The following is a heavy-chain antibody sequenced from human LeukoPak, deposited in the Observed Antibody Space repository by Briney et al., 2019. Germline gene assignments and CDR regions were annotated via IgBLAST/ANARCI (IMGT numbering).Heavy chain of an antibody. CDR3: ARVGCSSTSCYVES. D-gene: IGHD2-2*01. J-gene: IGHJ4*02. Sequence: PSETLSLTCIVSGDSLSSGGFYWSWIRQPPRRGLECIGYIYHSGITYYNPSLKSRVAISVDKSKNQFSLKLPSVTAADTAVYYCARVGCSSTSCYVESWGQGTLVTVSS. CDR1: GDSLSSGGFY. V-gene: IGHV4-30-2*01. CDR2: IYHSGIT.